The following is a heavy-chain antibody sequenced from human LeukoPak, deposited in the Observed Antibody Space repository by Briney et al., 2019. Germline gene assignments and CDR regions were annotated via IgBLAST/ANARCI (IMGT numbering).Heavy chain of an antibody. CDR1: GGSFSGYY. J-gene: IGHJ4*02. CDR3: ARGYYDSSGQYYRGIFDY. D-gene: IGHD3-22*01. Sequence: PSETLSLTCAVYGGSFSGYYWSWIRQPPGKGLEWIGEINHSGSTNYNPSLKSRVTISVATSKNQFSLKVSSVTAADTAVYYCARGYYDSSGQYYRGIFDYWGQGTLVTVSS. CDR2: INHSGST. V-gene: IGHV4-34*01.